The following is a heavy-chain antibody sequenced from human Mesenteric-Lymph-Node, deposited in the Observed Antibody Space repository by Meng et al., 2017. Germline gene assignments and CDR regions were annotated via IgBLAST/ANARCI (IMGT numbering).Heavy chain of an antibody. Sequence: ASVKVSCKTSGYTFTSYGISWVRQAPGQGLEWMGWISAYNGNTNYAQKLQGRVTMTTDTSTSTAYMELRSLRSEDTAVYYCATNLCSSTSCYEGVWFDPWGQGTLVTVSS. V-gene: IGHV1-18*01. D-gene: IGHD2-2*01. CDR1: GYTFTSYG. CDR2: ISAYNGNT. CDR3: ATNLCSSTSCYEGVWFDP. J-gene: IGHJ5*02.